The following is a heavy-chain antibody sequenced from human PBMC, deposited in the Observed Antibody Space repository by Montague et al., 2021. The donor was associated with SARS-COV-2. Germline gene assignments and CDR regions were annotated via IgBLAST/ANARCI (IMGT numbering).Heavy chain of an antibody. CDR3: ARGINSAGSYYYHLDV. CDR1: GGSMSGYN. CDR2: MYNSENT. Sequence: SETLSLTCNVAGGSMSGYNWSWIRQPPGKGLQWIGSMYNSENTSXNPSLKSRVTISVDTSKKQFSLRLSSVTAADTAVYFCARGINSAGSYYYHLDVWGQGTTVTVSS. J-gene: IGHJ6*02. D-gene: IGHD2-21*01. V-gene: IGHV4-59*01.